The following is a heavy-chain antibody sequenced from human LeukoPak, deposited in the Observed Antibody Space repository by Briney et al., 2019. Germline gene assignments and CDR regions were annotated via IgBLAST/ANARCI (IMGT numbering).Heavy chain of an antibody. V-gene: IGHV3-30*02. CDR1: GFIFIGYG. CDR3: AKEGAASWDVDV. Sequence: GGSLRLSCAASGFIFIGYGMHWVRQAPGKGPEGVAFIRPDGHNKYYADSVKGRFMISRDNSKNTVDLQMNSLRGDDTAMYYCAKEGAASWDVDVWGKGTTVTVSS. CDR2: IRPDGHNK. D-gene: IGHD3-3*02. J-gene: IGHJ6*04.